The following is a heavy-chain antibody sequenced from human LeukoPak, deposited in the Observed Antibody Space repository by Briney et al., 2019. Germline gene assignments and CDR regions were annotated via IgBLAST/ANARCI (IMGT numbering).Heavy chain of an antibody. CDR3: ARDADWLFYFDY. V-gene: IGHV3-30-3*01. J-gene: IGHJ4*02. D-gene: IGHD3/OR15-3a*01. CDR2: ISYDGNNK. Sequence: LSLTCTVSGGSISSYYWSWIRQPPGKGLEWITVISYDGNNKYYADSVKGRFTISRDSSKNTLYLQMNSLRAEDTAVYYCARDADWLFYFDYWGQGTLVTVSS. CDR1: GGSISSYY.